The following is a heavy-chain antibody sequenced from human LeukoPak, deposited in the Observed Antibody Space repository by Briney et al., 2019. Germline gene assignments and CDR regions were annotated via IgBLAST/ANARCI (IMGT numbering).Heavy chain of an antibody. CDR2: IYTSGSTINNTSLTNT. Sequence: SETLSLTCTVSGGSLSSYYWTWIRQAAGKGLEWIGRIYTSGSTINNTSLTNTNYNPSLKSRLTMSVDRSKNQFSLKMTSVTAAYTVMYYCARDTALRTFDIWGQGTMVTVSS. V-gene: IGHV4-4*07. CDR3: ARDTALRTFDI. J-gene: IGHJ3*02. D-gene: IGHD2-2*01. CDR1: GGSLSSYY.